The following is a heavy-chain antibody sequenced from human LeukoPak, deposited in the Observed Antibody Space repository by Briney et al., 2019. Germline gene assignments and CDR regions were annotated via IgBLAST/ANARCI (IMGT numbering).Heavy chain of an antibody. Sequence: SESLSVTCTVSGGSISSGSYYWGWIRQPAGKVLEWIGCSYYSVSTYYNPSRKSRVTISVDTSKNQFSLKLRFVTAADPAVYYCARSTTVTTSNYMDVWGKRVTVIVSS. J-gene: IGHJ6*03. CDR2: SYYSVST. V-gene: IGHV4-39*01. D-gene: IGHD4-17*01. CDR1: GGSISSGSYY. CDR3: ARSTTVTTSNYMDV.